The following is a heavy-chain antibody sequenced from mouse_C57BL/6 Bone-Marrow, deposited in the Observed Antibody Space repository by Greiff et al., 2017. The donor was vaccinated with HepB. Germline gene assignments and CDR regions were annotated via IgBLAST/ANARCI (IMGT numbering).Heavy chain of an antibody. Sequence: QVQLQQSGAELVRPGASVKLSCTASGFNIKDDYMHWVKQRTGQGLEWIGEIYPRSGNTYYNEKFKGKATLTADKSSSTAYMELRSLTSEDSAVYFCASAMDYWGQGTSVTVSS. CDR3: ASAMDY. CDR1: GFNIKDDY. J-gene: IGHJ4*01. V-gene: IGHV1-81*01. CDR2: IYPRSGNT.